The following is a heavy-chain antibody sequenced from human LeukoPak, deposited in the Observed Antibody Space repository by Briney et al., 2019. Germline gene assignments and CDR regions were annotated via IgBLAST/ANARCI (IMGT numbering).Heavy chain of an antibody. V-gene: IGHV4-59*01. CDR3: ARDRGRPTTYWLDP. J-gene: IGHJ5*02. CDR2: IYYSGST. Sequence: PSETLSLTCTVSGGSISSYYWSWIRQPPGKGLEWIGYIYYSGSTNYNPSLKSRVTISVDTSKNQFSLKLSSVTAADTAVYYCARDRGRPTTYWLDPWGQGTLVTVSS. D-gene: IGHD2/OR15-2a*01. CDR1: GGSISSYY.